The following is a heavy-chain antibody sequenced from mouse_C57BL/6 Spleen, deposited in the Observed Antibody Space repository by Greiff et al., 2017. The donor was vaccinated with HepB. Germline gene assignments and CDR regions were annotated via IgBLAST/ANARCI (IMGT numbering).Heavy chain of an antibody. CDR2: IYPGDGDT. CDR3: ARDYGNSFAY. V-gene: IGHV1-82*01. Sequence: VQLVESGPELVKPGASVKISCKASGYAFSSSWMNWVKQRPGKGLEWIGRIYPGDGDTNYNGKFKGKATLTADKSSSTAYMQLSSLTSEDSAVYFCARDYGNSFAYWGQGTLVTVSA. J-gene: IGHJ3*01. D-gene: IGHD2-1*01. CDR1: GYAFSSSW.